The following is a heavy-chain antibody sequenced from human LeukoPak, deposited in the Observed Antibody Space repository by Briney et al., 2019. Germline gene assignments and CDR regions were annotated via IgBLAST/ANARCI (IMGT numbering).Heavy chain of an antibody. CDR3: ATCGYSLGQYYYYYYGMDV. CDR2: IIHSGST. CDR1: GGSFSDYY. D-gene: IGHD5-18*01. Sequence: SETLSLTCAVYGGSFSDYYWSWIRQPPGKGLEWIGEIIHSGSTNYNPPLKSRVTISADTSKNQFSLKLTSVTAADTAVYYCATCGYSLGQYYYYYYGMDVWGQGTTVTVSS. V-gene: IGHV4-34*12. J-gene: IGHJ6*02.